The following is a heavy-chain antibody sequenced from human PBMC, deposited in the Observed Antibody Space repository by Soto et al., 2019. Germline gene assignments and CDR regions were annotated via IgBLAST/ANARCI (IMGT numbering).Heavy chain of an antibody. CDR1: GVSISSYY. J-gene: IGHJ4*02. D-gene: IGHD4-17*01. V-gene: IGHV4-59*08. CDR3: ARLRPVTNYFDY. Sequence: PSETLSLTCTISGVSISSYYWSWSRQPPGKGLEWIGYIYYSGSTNYIPSLKSRVTVSVDTSKNQFSLKLSSVTAADTAVYYCARLRPVTNYFDYWGQGTLVTVSS. CDR2: IYYSGST.